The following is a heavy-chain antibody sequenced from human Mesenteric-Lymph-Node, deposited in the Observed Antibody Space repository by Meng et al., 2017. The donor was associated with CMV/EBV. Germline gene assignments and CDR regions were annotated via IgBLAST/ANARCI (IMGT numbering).Heavy chain of an antibody. V-gene: IGHV4-34*01. D-gene: IGHD2-2*01. CDR3: ARGRRIVPTAMGRRAFDP. Sequence: SDTLSSTCGAHNGSFSQYHWSWIRQPPGKGLEWIAEINHSGSTYYSPSLKSRVTISIDTSKNQFSLKLSSVNAADTAVYYCARGRRIVPTAMGRRAFDPWGQGTLVTVYS. J-gene: IGHJ5*02. CDR1: NGSFSQYH. CDR2: INHSGST.